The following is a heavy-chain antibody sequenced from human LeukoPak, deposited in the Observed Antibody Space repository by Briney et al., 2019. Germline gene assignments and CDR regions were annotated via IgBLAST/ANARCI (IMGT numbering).Heavy chain of an antibody. D-gene: IGHD6-13*01. J-gene: IGHJ3*02. CDR3: ARTTRSWYEDNDAFDI. CDR1: AYTFTIYT. V-gene: IGHV1-3*01. Sequence: ASVKVSCKASAYTFTIYTIHWVRQAPGQRLEWMGWINAGNGNTRYSQNFQGRVTITRDTSATTAYMELSSLRSEDTAVYYCARTTRSWYEDNDAFDIWGQGTTVTVSS. CDR2: INAGNGNT.